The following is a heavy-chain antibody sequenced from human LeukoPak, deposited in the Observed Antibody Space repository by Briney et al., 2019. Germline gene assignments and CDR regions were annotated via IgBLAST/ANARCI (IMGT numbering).Heavy chain of an antibody. Sequence: SETLSLTCTVSGGSISSYYWSWIRQPAGKGLEWIGRIYTSGSTNYNPSLKSRVTMSVDTSKNQFSLKLSSVTAADTAVYYCARVSPHIVVVVAATRGDYFDYWGQGTLVTVSS. CDR2: IYTSGST. CDR1: GGSISSYY. CDR3: ARVSPHIVVVVAATRGDYFDY. D-gene: IGHD2-15*01. J-gene: IGHJ4*02. V-gene: IGHV4-4*07.